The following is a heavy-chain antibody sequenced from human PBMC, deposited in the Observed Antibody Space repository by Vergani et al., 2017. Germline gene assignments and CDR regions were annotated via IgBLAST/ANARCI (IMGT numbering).Heavy chain of an antibody. CDR3: ARMAVAGLSLGY. J-gene: IGHJ4*02. CDR1: GGSFSGYY. CDR2: IYTSGST. D-gene: IGHD6-19*01. V-gene: IGHV4-59*10. Sequence: QVQLQQWGAGLLKPSETLSLTCAVYGGSFSGYYWSWIRQPAGKGLEWIGRIYTSGSTNYNPSLKSRVTISVDTSKNQFSLKLSSVTAADTAVYYCARMAVAGLSLGYWGQGTLVTVSS.